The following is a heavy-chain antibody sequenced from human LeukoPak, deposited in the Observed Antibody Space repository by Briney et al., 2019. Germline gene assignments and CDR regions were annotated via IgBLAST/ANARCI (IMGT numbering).Heavy chain of an antibody. CDR3: ARHKRWLQLADAFDI. Sequence: SETLSLTCTVSGGSISSYYWSWIRQPAGKGLEWIGRIYTSRSTNYNPSLKSRVTMSVDTSKNQFSLKLSSVTAADTAVYYCARHKRWLQLADAFDIWGQGTMVTVSS. CDR2: IYTSRST. V-gene: IGHV4-4*07. J-gene: IGHJ3*02. D-gene: IGHD5-24*01. CDR1: GGSISSYY.